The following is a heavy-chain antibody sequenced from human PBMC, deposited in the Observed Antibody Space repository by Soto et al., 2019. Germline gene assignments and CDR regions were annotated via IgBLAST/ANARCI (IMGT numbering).Heavy chain of an antibody. CDR2: ISAYNGNT. CDR3: ARDVGTMYSSGWYGY. J-gene: IGHJ4*02. D-gene: IGHD6-19*01. Sequence: ASVKVSCKASGYTFTSYGISWVRQAPGQGLEWMGWISAYNGNTNYAQKLQGRVTMTTDTSTSTAYMELRSLRSDDTAVYYCARDVGTMYSSGWYGYWGQGTLVTVSS. CDR1: GYTFTSYG. V-gene: IGHV1-18*01.